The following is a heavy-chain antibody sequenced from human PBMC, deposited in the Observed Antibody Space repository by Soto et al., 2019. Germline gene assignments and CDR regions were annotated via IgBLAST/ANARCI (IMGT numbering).Heavy chain of an antibody. CDR3: ARHHGPTTSENWFDP. V-gene: IGHV1-18*01. J-gene: IGHJ5*02. CDR2: ISTYSGDT. D-gene: IGHD5-12*01. CDR1: GYTFFTYD. Sequence: QGHLVQSGVEVKTPGASVKGSCQASGYTFFTYDISWVRQAPGQGLERMGWISTYSGDTKYAQKFQGRVTMTTDTSTTTAYLELGSLRSDDTAVYYCARHHGPTTSENWFDPWGQGTLVTVSS.